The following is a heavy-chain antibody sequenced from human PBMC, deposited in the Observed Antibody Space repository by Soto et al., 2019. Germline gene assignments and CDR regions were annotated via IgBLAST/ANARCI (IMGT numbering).Heavy chain of an antibody. CDR3: ARVGRGVYGIDV. Sequence: EVQLVESGGGLVQPGGSLRLSCAASGLTFSSYSINWVRQAPGKGLEWFSYITSDSSTISYADSVKGRFTVSRDNAKNSLYVQMNSLRDEDRAVSYWARVGRGVYGIDVWGQGTSVTVSS. V-gene: IGHV3-48*02. J-gene: IGHJ6*02. D-gene: IGHD2-8*01. CDR1: GLTFSSYS. CDR2: ITSDSSTI.